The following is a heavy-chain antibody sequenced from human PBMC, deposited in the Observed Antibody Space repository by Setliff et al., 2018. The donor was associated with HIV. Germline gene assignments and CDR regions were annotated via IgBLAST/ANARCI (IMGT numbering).Heavy chain of an antibody. CDR3: ARGGRGYMYG. V-gene: IGHV4-30-4*08. Sequence: SETLSLTCTVSGSSISSGAYYWTWIRQHPGKGLEWIGYIYYSGSTYYNPSLKSRAAISVDTSRNQFFLTLTSVTAADTAVYYCARGGRGYMYGWGRGTLVTVSS. CDR2: IYYSGST. D-gene: IGHD5-18*01. J-gene: IGHJ4*02. CDR1: GSSISSGAYY.